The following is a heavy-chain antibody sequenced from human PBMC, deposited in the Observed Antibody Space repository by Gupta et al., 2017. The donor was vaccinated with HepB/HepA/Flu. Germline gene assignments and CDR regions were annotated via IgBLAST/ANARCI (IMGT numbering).Heavy chain of an antibody. CDR2: INWNGGSV. CDR1: GFTFGDDG. D-gene: IGHD3-22*01. J-gene: IGHJ4*02. CDR3: ARDLGHYDTSGCDY. Sequence: EVQLVDSGGGVVRPGGSLRLSCEASGFTFGDDGMRWVRQAPGKGLEWVSYINWNGGSVAYADSVKGRFTIARDNAKNSLYLQMNSLRVEDTALYYCARDLGHYDTSGCDYWGQGTLVTVSS. V-gene: IGHV3-20*04.